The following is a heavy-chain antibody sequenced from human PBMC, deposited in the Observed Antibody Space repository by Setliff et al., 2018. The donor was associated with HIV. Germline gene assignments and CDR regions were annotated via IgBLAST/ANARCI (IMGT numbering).Heavy chain of an antibody. CDR1: GYSMSSGYY. Sequence: SETLSLTCGVSGYSMSSGYYWGWIRQPPGKGLEWIGNVYHTGSTYYNPSLKSRVTISVDTSKSQFSLKLNSVTAADTAVYYCGGNGYYSIDYWGQGTLVTVSS. CDR2: VYHTGST. J-gene: IGHJ4*02. V-gene: IGHV4-38-2*01. D-gene: IGHD3-22*01. CDR3: GGNGYYSIDY.